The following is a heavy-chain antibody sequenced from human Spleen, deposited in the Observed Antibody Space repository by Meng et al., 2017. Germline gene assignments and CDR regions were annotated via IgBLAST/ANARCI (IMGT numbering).Heavy chain of an antibody. V-gene: IGHV4-34*01. CDR2: INHSGST. D-gene: IGHD6-13*01. Sequence: GQVPQWGAGLLKPSETLSLTCAVYGGSFSGYYWSWIRQPPGKGLEWIGEINHSGSTNYNPSLKSRVTISVDTSKNQFSLKLSSVTAADTAVYYCARGRVRGIAGDYWGQGTLVTVSS. CDR3: ARGRVRGIAGDY. CDR1: GGSFSGYY. J-gene: IGHJ4*02.